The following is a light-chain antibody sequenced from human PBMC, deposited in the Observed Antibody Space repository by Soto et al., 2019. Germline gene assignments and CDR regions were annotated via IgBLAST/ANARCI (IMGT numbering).Light chain of an antibody. J-gene: IGKJ1*01. CDR2: DAS. Sequence: ESVLTQSPATLSLSPGERATLSCRASPSVSNSLAWYQHKPGQAPRLLIYDASNRATGVPTRFSGSGSGTDFTLTISSLEPEDFAVYYCQQYVRSPWTFGQGTKVEIK. CDR3: QQYVRSPWT. CDR1: PSVSNS. V-gene: IGKV3-11*01.